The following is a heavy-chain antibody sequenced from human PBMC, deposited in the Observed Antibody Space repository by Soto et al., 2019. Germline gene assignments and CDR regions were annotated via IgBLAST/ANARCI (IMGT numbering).Heavy chain of an antibody. J-gene: IGHJ6*01. CDR2: IYYSGST. Sequence: SETLSLTCTVSGGSISSSSYYWGWIRQPPGKGLEWIGYIYYSGSTYYNPSLKSRVTISVDTSKNQFSLKLSSVTAADTAVYYCASVLAEDIVVVVAARATGIYGIAVWVHGSIVTVSS. V-gene: IGHV4-30-4*08. CDR1: GGSISSSSYY. CDR3: ASVLAEDIVVVVAARATGIYGIAV. D-gene: IGHD2-15*01.